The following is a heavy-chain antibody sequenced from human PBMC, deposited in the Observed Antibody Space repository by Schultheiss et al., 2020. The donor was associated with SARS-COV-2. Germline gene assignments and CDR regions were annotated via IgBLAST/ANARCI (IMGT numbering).Heavy chain of an antibody. V-gene: IGHV3-11*01. D-gene: IGHD1-26*01. J-gene: IGHJ3*02. CDR2: ISSSGSTI. CDR1: GFTFSDYY. CDR3: ARVELLWDAAFDI. Sequence: GGSLRLSCAASGFTFSDYYMSWIRQAPGKGLEWVSYISSSGSTIYYADSVKGRFTISRDNAKNSLYLQMNSLRAEDTAVYYCARVELLWDAAFDIWGQGTMVTVSS.